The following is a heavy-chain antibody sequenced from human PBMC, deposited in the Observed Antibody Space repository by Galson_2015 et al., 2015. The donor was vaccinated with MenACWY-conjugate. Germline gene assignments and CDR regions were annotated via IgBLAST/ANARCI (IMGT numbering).Heavy chain of an antibody. CDR3: TRVKWQQLAAAS. CDR2: INPDGSGT. J-gene: IGHJ4*02. D-gene: IGHD6-13*01. CDR1: GFTLSSYW. Sequence: SLRLSCAASGFTLSSYWMHWVRQVPGKGLVWVSRINPDGSGTTYADSVKGRFTISRDNAKNTLYLQMNSLRAEDTAVYYCTRVKWQQLAAASGGQGTLATASS. V-gene: IGHV3-74*01.